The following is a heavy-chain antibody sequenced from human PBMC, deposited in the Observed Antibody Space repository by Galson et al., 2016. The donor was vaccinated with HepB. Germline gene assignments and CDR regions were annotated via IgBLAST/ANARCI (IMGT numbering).Heavy chain of an antibody. J-gene: IGHJ4*02. CDR1: GFTFRTYS. Sequence: SLRLSCAASGFTFRTYSMNWVLQAPGKGLEWVSSLSVSGAYTYYADSVKGRFTISRDNVRNSLYLQMNSLRVDDTAVYYCARSLHGGGWNDPFDYWGQGTLVTVSS. V-gene: IGHV3-21*01. CDR2: LSVSGAYT. CDR3: ARSLHGGGWNDPFDY. D-gene: IGHD1-1*01.